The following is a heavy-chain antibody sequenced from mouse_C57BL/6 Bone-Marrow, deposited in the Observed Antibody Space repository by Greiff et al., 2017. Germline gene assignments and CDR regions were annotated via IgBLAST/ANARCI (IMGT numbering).Heavy chain of an antibody. CDR2: ITSDGGST. Sequence: EVQVVESGGGLVQPGESLKLSCESNEYEFPSHDMSWVRKTPEKRLELVAAITSDGGSTYYPDPMERRFIISRDNTKKTLYLQMSSLRSEDTALYYCARHGYGYYAMDYWGQGTSVTVSS. CDR1: EYEFPSHD. J-gene: IGHJ4*01. CDR3: ARHGYGYYAMDY. D-gene: IGHD2-2*01. V-gene: IGHV5-2*01.